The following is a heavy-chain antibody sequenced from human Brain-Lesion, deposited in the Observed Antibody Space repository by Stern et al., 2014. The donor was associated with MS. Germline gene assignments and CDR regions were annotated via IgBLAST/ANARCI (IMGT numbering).Heavy chain of an antibody. CDR3: ARGRVVPGFQYYATDV. V-gene: IGHV4-61*02. CDR1: GGSISSGGYY. CDR2: IFNSGST. Sequence: QVQLQESGPGLVKPSQTLSLSCTVSGGSISSGGYYWSWIRQPAGKGLEWIGRIFNSGSTSYNPPPKSRVTISIDPSKNQFSLRLNSRTAADTAVYYCARGRVVPGFQYYATDVWGQGTTVIVSS. J-gene: IGHJ6*02. D-gene: IGHD2-2*01.